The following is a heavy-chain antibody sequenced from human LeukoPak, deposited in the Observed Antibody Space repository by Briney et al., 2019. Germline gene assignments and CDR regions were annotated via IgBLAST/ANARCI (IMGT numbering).Heavy chain of an antibody. CDR1: GGSVSSGSYY. CDR3: ARGFDRETYYFDY. D-gene: IGHD3-9*01. V-gene: IGHV4-61*01. Sequence: SETLSLTCTVSGGSVSSGSYYWSWIRQPPGKGLEWIGYIYYSGSTNYNPSLKSRVTISVDTSKNQFSLKLSSVTAADTALYYCARGFDRETYYFDYWGQGTLVTVSS. CDR2: IYYSGST. J-gene: IGHJ4*02.